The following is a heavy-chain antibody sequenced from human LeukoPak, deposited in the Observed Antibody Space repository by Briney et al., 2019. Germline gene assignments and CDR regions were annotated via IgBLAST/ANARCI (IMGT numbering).Heavy chain of an antibody. CDR2: IIPIFGTA. D-gene: IGHD4-17*01. J-gene: IGHJ4*02. CDR1: GGTFSSYA. Sequence: SVKVSCKASGGTFSSYAISWVRQAPGQGLEWMGGIIPIFGTANYAQKFQGRVTITADESTSTAYMELSSLRSEDTAVYYCARIVTHDYGDLDYWGQGTLVPVSS. CDR3: ARIVTHDYGDLDY. V-gene: IGHV1-69*13.